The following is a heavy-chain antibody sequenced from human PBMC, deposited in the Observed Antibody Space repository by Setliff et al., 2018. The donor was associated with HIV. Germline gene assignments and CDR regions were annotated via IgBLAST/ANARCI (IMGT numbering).Heavy chain of an antibody. Sequence: SETLSLTCAVSGGSISSSNWWSWVRQPPGKGLEWIGEIYHSGSTNYNPSLKSRVTISVDKSKNQFSLKLSSVTAADTAVYYCASRLAVAGVYWYFDLWGRGTLVTSPQ. CDR3: ASRLAVAGVYWYFDL. J-gene: IGHJ2*01. CDR2: IYHSGST. V-gene: IGHV4-4*02. CDR1: GGSISSSNW. D-gene: IGHD6-19*01.